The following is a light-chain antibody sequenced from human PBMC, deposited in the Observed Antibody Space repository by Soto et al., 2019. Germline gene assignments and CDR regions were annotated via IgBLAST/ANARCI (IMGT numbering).Light chain of an antibody. V-gene: IGKV1-5*01. CDR1: QSISSW. J-gene: IGKJ1*01. CDR3: HQYNNWPLTWT. Sequence: DIQMTQSPSTLSASVGDRVTITCRASQSISSWLAWYQQKPGKAPKLLIYDASTLESGVPSRFSGSGSGTEFTLTISSLQSEDFAVYYCHQYNNWPLTWTFGQGTKVDIK. CDR2: DAS.